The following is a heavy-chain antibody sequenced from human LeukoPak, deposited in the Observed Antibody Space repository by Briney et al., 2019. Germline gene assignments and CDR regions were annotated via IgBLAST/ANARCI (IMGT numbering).Heavy chain of an antibody. Sequence: ASVKVSCKTSGYTFTKYLIHWVRQAPGQGLEWVGTINPNGDATNYAPRLQGRLTLTQDTSTSTVYMELRGLTPDDTAVYYCARPLFCAFDNCGYWLDPWGPGTLVTVSS. CDR3: ARPLFCAFDNCGYWLDP. D-gene: IGHD1-20*01. CDR2: INPNGDAT. CDR1: GYTFTKYL. J-gene: IGHJ5*02. V-gene: IGHV1-46*01.